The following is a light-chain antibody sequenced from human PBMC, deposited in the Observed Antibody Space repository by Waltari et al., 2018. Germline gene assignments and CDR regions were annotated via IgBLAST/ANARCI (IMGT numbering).Light chain of an antibody. CDR1: QTISSW. CDR3: QQFHLYPLT. V-gene: IGKV1-5*03. Sequence: DIQLTQSPSTLSASVGDRVTITCRANQTISSWLAWYQQKPGKAPKLLIYKSSTLVSGVSSRLIGSGAGTDFTLTITSLQPDDFATYYCQQFHLYPLTFGGGTKVE. CDR2: KSS. J-gene: IGKJ4*01.